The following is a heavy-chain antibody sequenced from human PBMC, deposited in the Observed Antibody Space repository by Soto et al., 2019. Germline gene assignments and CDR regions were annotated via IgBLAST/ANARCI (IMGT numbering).Heavy chain of an antibody. CDR1: GYSFHNSG. CDR2: ISVFNGYA. D-gene: IGHD1-1*01. V-gene: IGHV1-18*01. CDR3: SKNGTTWFAS. Sequence: QVQLVQSGPELKKPGASVKVSCKTFGYSFHNSGISWVRQAPGQGLEWMGWISVFNGYAHYAKKFQGRVIMTADTFTNTAYMELRGLRSDDTAMYYCSKNGTTWFASWGQGSPVTVSS. J-gene: IGHJ5*01.